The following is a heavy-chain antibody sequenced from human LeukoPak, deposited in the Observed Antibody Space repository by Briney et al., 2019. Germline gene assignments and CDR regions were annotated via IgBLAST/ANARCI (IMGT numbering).Heavy chain of an antibody. CDR3: VREDTPATANY. D-gene: IGHD2-21*02. Sequence: GGSLRLSCAASGFNFANHAMSWVRPTPGKGLEWVSAISGGGDITYYADSVTGRFTISRDNSKDTLFLQMHSLRPGDTAVYYCVREDTPATANYWGQGTLVTISS. CDR1: GFNFANHA. V-gene: IGHV3-23*01. CDR2: ISGGGDIT. J-gene: IGHJ4*02.